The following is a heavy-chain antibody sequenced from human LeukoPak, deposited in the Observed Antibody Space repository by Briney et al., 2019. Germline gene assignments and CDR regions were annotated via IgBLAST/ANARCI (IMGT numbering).Heavy chain of an antibody. CDR1: GFTFSSYW. CDR3: ARGDGYNEFDY. V-gene: IGHV3-7*01. J-gene: IGHJ4*02. D-gene: IGHD5-24*01. Sequence: GGSLRLSCAASGFTFSSYWMSWVRQAPGKGLEWVAYIKQDGSEKYYVDSVKGRFTISRDNAKNSLYLQMSSLRAEDTAVYYCARGDGYNEFDYWGQGTLVTVTS. CDR2: IKQDGSEK.